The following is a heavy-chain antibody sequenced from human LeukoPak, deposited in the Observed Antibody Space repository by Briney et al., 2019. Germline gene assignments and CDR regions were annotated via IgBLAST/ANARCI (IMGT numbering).Heavy chain of an antibody. CDR2: ISGSGGST. CDR1: GFTFSSYE. Sequence: GGSLRLSCAASGFTFSSYEMNWVRQAPGKGLEWVSAISGSGGSTYYADSVKGRFTISRDNSKSTLYLQMNSLRAEDTAVYYCAIDPYYYDSSGYEYWGQGTLVTVSS. CDR3: AIDPYYYDSSGYEY. J-gene: IGHJ4*02. V-gene: IGHV3-23*01. D-gene: IGHD3-22*01.